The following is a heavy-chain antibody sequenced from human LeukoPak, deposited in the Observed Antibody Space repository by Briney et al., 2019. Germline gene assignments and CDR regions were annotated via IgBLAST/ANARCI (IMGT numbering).Heavy chain of an antibody. V-gene: IGHV4-38-2*02. J-gene: IGHJ3*02. Sequence: SETLSLTCTVSGYSISSGYYWGWIRPPPGKGLEWIGSIYHSGSTYYNPSLKSRVTISVDTSKNQFSLKLSSVTAADTAVYYCARDVSDAFDIWGQGTMVTVSS. CDR3: ARDVSDAFDI. CDR1: GYSISSGYY. CDR2: IYHSGST.